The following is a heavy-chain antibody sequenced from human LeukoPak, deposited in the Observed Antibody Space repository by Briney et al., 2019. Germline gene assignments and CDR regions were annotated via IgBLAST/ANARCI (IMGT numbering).Heavy chain of an antibody. Sequence: ASVKVSCKVSGYTLTELSMHWVRQAPGKGLEWMGGFDPEDGETIYAQKFQGRVTMTEDTSTDTAYMELSSLRSEDTAVYYCARGRLYDFWSGYYRATWFDPWGQGTLVTVSS. CDR1: GYTLTELS. D-gene: IGHD3-3*01. V-gene: IGHV1-24*01. J-gene: IGHJ5*02. CDR3: ARGRLYDFWSGYYRATWFDP. CDR2: FDPEDGET.